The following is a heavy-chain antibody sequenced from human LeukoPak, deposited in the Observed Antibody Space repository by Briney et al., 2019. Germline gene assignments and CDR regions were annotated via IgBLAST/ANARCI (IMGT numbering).Heavy chain of an antibody. D-gene: IGHD2-21*02. CDR2: INAGNGNT. CDR1: GYTFTSYA. CDR3: ARDWVPAYCGGDCYSGLRFDY. V-gene: IGHV1-3*01. J-gene: IGHJ4*02. Sequence: GASVKVSRKASGYTFTSYAMHWVRQAPGQRLEWMGWINAGNGNTKYSQKFQGRVTITRDTSASTAYMELSSLRSEDTAVYYCARDWVPAYCGGDCYSGLRFDYWGQGTLVTASS.